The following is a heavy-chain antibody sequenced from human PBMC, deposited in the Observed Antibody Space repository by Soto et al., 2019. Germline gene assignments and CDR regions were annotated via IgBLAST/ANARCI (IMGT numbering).Heavy chain of an antibody. D-gene: IGHD5-18*01. Sequence: EVQLVESGGGLVQPGGSLRLSCAASGFTFSSYSMNWVRQARGKGLEWLSYISSSISTMHYADSVKGRFTISRDNAKNSLDLQINSLRDEETAVYYCAREVRDTAVADFDYLGQGTLVTVSS. CDR1: GFTFSSYS. V-gene: IGHV3-48*02. J-gene: IGHJ4*02. CDR2: ISSSISTM. CDR3: AREVRDTAVADFDY.